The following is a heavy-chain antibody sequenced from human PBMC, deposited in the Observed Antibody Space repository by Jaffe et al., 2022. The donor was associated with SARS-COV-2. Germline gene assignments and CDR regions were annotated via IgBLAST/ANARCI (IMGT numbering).Heavy chain of an antibody. Sequence: EVQLVESGGGLVQPGRSLRLSCAASGFTFDDYAMHWVRQAPGKGLEWVSGISWNSGSIGYADSVKGRFTISRDNAKNSLYLQMNSLRAEDTALYYCAKGVWAYYGVDVWGQGTTVTVSS. CDR3: AKGVWAYYGVDV. CDR1: GFTFDDYA. D-gene: IGHD6-13*01. CDR2: ISWNSGSI. V-gene: IGHV3-9*01. J-gene: IGHJ6*02.